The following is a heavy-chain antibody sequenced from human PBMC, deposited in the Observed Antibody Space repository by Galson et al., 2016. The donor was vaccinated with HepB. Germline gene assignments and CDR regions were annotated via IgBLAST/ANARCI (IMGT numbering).Heavy chain of an antibody. CDR2: VSDSGST. Sequence: SETLSLTCAVYGGSFSGYSWDWIRQAPGKGLEWIGEVSDSGSTNYHPSLQSRLTITVDTSKKQFSLKLSSLTAADTAVYYCARRPRDFRSRAHFKSYYYGMDVWGQGTTVTVSS. CDR3: ARRPRDFRSRAHFKSYYYGMDV. V-gene: IGHV4-34*01. D-gene: IGHD3-3*01. CDR1: GGSFSGYS. J-gene: IGHJ6*02.